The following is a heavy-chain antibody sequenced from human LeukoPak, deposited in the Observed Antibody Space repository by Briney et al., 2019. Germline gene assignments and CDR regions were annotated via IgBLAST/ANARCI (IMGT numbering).Heavy chain of an antibody. CDR1: GFTFSSYA. CDR2: IYYSGST. V-gene: IGHV4-39*01. J-gene: IGHJ6*03. D-gene: IGHD3-16*02. CDR3: ARVRYDYVWGSYQPRDYYYYYYYMDV. Sequence: GSLRLSCAASGFTFSSYAMSWIRQPPGKGLEWIGIIYYSGSTYSNSSLRSRVTISVDTSKNQFSLKLSSVTAADTSVYYCARVRYDYVWGSYQPRDYYYYYYYMDVWGKGTTVTISS.